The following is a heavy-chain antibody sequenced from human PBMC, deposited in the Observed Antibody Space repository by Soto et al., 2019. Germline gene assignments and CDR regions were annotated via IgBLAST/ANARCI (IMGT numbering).Heavy chain of an antibody. Sequence: GASVKVSCKASGGSFSSYAISWVRQAPGQGLEWMGGIIPIFGTPSYAQKFQGRVTITADESTSTAYMELSSLRPEDTAVYYCAREYRSSSGRFDNWGQGTLVTVSS. D-gene: IGHD6-6*01. CDR2: IIPIFGTP. V-gene: IGHV1-69*13. CDR3: AREYRSSSGRFDN. J-gene: IGHJ4*02. CDR1: GGSFSSYA.